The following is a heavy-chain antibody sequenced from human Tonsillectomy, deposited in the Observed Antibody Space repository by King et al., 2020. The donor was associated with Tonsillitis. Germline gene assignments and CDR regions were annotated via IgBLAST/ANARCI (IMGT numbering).Heavy chain of an antibody. J-gene: IGHJ5*02. D-gene: IGHD6-19*01. V-gene: IGHV3-23*03. CDR3: AKPAVGGWLVNNWFDP. CDR1: GFTFSSYA. CDR2: IYSGGSST. Sequence: VQLVESGGGLVQPGGSLRLSCAASGFTFSSYAMSWVRQAPGKGLEWVSVIYSGGSSTYYADSVKGRFTISRDNSKNTLYLQMNSLRAEDTAVYYCAKPAVGGWLVNNWFDPWGQGTLVTVSS.